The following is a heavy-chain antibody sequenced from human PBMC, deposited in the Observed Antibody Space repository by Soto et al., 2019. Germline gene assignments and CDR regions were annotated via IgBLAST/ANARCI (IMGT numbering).Heavy chain of an antibody. D-gene: IGHD3-22*01. Sequence: ASVKVSCKASGGTFSSYAISWVRQAPGQGLEWMGWISGHNGNTNHPQSLQGRVTMTTDTSRSTAYMELRSLRSDDTAVYYCARHRFNYYDDTVYYYFDYWGQGTLVTVSS. J-gene: IGHJ4*02. V-gene: IGHV1-18*01. CDR1: GGTFSSYA. CDR3: ARHRFNYYDDTVYYYFDY. CDR2: ISGHNGNT.